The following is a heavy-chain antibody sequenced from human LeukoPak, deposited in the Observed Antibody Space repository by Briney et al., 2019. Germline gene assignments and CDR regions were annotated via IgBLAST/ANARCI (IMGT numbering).Heavy chain of an antibody. Sequence: GGSLRLSCAASGFTFSDFAMSWVRLPPGKGLKWVSGLSGSGGSTFYTDSVKGRFTISRDNSKNTLYLQMNSLRAEDTAVYYCAKDPWFGELFGYWGQGTLVTVSS. CDR1: GFTFSDFA. CDR3: AKDPWFGELFGY. V-gene: IGHV3-23*01. J-gene: IGHJ4*02. CDR2: LSGSGGST. D-gene: IGHD3-10*01.